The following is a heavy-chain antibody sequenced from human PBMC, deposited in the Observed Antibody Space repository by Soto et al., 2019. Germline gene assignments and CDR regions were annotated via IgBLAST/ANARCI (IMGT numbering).Heavy chain of an antibody. V-gene: IGHV4-59*11. J-gene: IGHJ6*02. CDR3: ARDWHYYDSSGYPRVYGMDV. CDR2: IYYTGIA. CDR1: GASINSHC. Sequence: SETLSLTCTVSGASINSHCWSWIRQAPGKGPQWIGYIYYTGIAQSNASLKSRVTISVDTSKNQFSLKLSSVTAADTAVYYCARDWHYYDSSGYPRVYGMDVWGQGTTVTVSS. D-gene: IGHD3-22*01.